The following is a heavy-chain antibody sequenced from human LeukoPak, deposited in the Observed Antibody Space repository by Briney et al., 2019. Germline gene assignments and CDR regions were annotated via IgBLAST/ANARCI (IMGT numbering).Heavy chain of an antibody. J-gene: IGHJ6*03. CDR1: GYTFTSYD. Sequence: ASVKVSCKASGYTFTSYDINWVRQATGQGLEWMGWMDPNSGNTGYAQRFQGRLTMTGATSSDTFYMELSSLTSEDTALYFCATGRGDYYYFMDVWGKGTSVTVSS. D-gene: IGHD3-10*01. CDR2: MDPNSGNT. V-gene: IGHV1-8*02. CDR3: ATGRGDYYYFMDV.